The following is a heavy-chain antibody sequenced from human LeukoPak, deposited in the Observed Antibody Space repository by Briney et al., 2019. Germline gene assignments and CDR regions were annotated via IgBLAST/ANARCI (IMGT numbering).Heavy chain of an antibody. CDR2: IIPIFGTA. Sequence: SVKVSCKASGGTFSSYAISWVGQAPGQGLEWMGGIIPIFGTANYAQKFQGRVTITADESTSTAYMELSSLRSEDTAVYYCARLYYDFWSGYKNWFDPWGQGTLVTVSS. CDR3: ARLYYDFWSGYKNWFDP. J-gene: IGHJ5*02. CDR1: GGTFSSYA. D-gene: IGHD3-3*01. V-gene: IGHV1-69*01.